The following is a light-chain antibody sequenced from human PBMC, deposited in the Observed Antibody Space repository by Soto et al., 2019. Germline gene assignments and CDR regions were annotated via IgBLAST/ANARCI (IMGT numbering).Light chain of an antibody. CDR1: SSNIGTKT. J-gene: IGLJ2*01. CDR2: SNN. Sequence: QSVLTQPPSASGTPGQRVTISCSGSSSNIGTKTVNWYQQLPGTAPKLLIFSNNQRPSGVPDRFSGSKSGTSASLAISGLQSEDEADYYCAAWDDGLDGSVVFGGGTKLTVL. CDR3: AAWDDGLDGSVV. V-gene: IGLV1-44*01.